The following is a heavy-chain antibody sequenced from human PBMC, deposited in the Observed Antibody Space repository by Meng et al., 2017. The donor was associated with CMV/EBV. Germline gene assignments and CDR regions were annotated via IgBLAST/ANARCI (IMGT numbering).Heavy chain of an antibody. CDR3: ARLGYCSSTSCLYYYYGMDV. CDR2: INHSGST. Sequence: SETLSLTCAVYGGSFSGYYWSWIRQPPGKGLEWIGEINHSGSTNYNPSLKSRVTISVDTSKNQFSLKLSSVAAADTAVYYCARLGYCSSTSCLYYYYGMDVWGQGTTVTVS. J-gene: IGHJ6*02. D-gene: IGHD2-2*01. CDR1: GGSFSGYY. V-gene: IGHV4-34*01.